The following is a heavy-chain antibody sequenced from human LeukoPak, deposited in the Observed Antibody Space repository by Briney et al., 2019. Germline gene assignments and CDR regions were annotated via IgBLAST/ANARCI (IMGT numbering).Heavy chain of an antibody. Sequence: ASVKVSCKASGYTFTSYYMHWVRQAPGQGLEWMGIINPSGGSTSYAQKFQGRVTMTRDTSTSTVYMELSSLRSEDTAMYYCARAVIPGAITHYMDVWGKGTTVTVSS. D-gene: IGHD2-2*01. V-gene: IGHV1-46*01. CDR3: ARAVIPGAITHYMDV. CDR1: GYTFTSYY. J-gene: IGHJ6*03. CDR2: INPSGGST.